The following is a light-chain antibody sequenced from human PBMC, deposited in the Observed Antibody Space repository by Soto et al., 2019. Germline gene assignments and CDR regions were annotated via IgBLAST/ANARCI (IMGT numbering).Light chain of an antibody. CDR2: DVT. Sequence: QSALTQPASVSGSPGQSITISCTGTSSDVGGYNYVSWYQHHPGRAPKLMIYDVTTRPPGVSNRFSGSKSGNTASLTISGLQAEDEADYYCSSYTSSSTLVFGTGTKVTVL. CDR1: SSDVGGYNY. V-gene: IGLV2-14*03. J-gene: IGLJ1*01. CDR3: SSYTSSSTLV.